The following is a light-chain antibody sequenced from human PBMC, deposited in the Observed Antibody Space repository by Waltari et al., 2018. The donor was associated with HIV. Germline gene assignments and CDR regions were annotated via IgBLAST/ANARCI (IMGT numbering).Light chain of an antibody. CDR2: MTS. CDR3: MQALQTPRT. V-gene: IGKV2-28*01. CDR1: QSLLHTHGHNY. Sequence: EIVMTQSPFSLPVTPGEPASISCRSNQSLLHTHGHNYVDWYFQKPGHSPQVLIYMTSNRASGVPERFSGTGSGSDFALKISRVEAEDVGTYYCMQALQTPRTFGQGTKVEIK. J-gene: IGKJ1*01.